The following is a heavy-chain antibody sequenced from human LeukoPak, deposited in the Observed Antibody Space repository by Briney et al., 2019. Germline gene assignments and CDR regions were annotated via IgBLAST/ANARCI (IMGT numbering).Heavy chain of an antibody. V-gene: IGHV3-7*01. CDR2: INPDGNKK. CDR1: GFTFNTYS. CDR3: ARDLAYSRLDY. D-gene: IGHD5-18*01. Sequence: PGGTLRLSCAASGFTFNTYSMNWVRQAPGKGLEWVASINPDGNKKYSADSVKGRFTISRDNAENSLYLQMNSLRVEDTAFYYCARDLAYSRLDYWGQGMLVTVSS. J-gene: IGHJ4*02.